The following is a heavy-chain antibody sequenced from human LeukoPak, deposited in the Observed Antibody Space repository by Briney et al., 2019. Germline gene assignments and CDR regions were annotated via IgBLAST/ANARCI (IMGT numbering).Heavy chain of an antibody. J-gene: IGHJ4*02. CDR2: IRSRAYGGTT. CDR1: GFTFGDYA. V-gene: IGHV3-49*03. Sequence: PGGSLRLSCTASGFTFGDYAMSWFRQAPGKGLEWVGFIRSRAYGGTTEYAASVKGRFTISRDDSKSIAYLQMNSLKTEDTAAYYCTRQYSGYEPTTDYFDYWGQGTLVTVSS. CDR3: TRQYSGYEPTTDYFDY. D-gene: IGHD5-12*01.